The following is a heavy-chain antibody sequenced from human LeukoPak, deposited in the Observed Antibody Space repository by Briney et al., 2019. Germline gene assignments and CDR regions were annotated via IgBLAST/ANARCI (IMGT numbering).Heavy chain of an antibody. CDR1: GGSFSGYY. D-gene: IGHD6-6*01. J-gene: IGHJ3*02. Sequence: SETLSLTCAVYGGSFSGYYWSWIRQPPGKGLEWIGEINHSGSTNCNPSLKSRVTISVDTSKNQFSLKLSSVTAADTAVYYCARGSIAALPTDAFDIWGQGTMVTVSS. CDR3: ARGSIAALPTDAFDI. V-gene: IGHV4-34*01. CDR2: INHSGST.